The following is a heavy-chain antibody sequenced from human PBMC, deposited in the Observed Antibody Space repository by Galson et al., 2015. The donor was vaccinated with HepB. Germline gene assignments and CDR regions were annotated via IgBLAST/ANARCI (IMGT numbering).Heavy chain of an antibody. CDR1: GFTFSSYA. Sequence: SLRLSCAASGFTFSSYAMSWVRQAPGKGLEWVSAISGSGGSTYYADSVKGRFTFSRDNSKNTLYLQMNSLRAEDTAVYYCAKGGGIWGYGDWSDYWGQGTLVTVSS. CDR2: ISGSGGST. V-gene: IGHV3-23*01. CDR3: AKGGGIWGYGDWSDY. D-gene: IGHD4-17*01. J-gene: IGHJ4*02.